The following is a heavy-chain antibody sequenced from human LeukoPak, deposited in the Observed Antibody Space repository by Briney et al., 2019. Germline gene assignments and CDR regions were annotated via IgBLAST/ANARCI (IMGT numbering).Heavy chain of an antibody. D-gene: IGHD2-2*02. J-gene: IGHJ1*01. CDR2: IWYDGSNK. CDR1: GFTFSSYG. CDR3: AREAVVVPAAIGYFQH. V-gene: IGHV3-33*01. Sequence: GRSLRLSCAASGFTFSSYGMHWVRQAPGKGLEWVAVIWYDGSNKYYADSVKGRFTISRDNSKNTLYLQMNSLRAEDTAVNYCAREAVVVPAAIGYFQHWGQGTLVTVSS.